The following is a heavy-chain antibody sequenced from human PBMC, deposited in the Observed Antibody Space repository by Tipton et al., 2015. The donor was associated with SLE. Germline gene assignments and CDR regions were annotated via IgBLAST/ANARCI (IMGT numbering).Heavy chain of an antibody. Sequence: TLSLTCTVSGGSISSGGYYWSWIRQHPGKGLEWIGYIYYSGSTYYNPSLKSRVTISVDTSKNQFSLKLSSVTAADTAVYYCAGAAPGVQGANDAFDIWGQGTMVTVSS. CDR2: IYYSGST. D-gene: IGHD3-10*01. V-gene: IGHV4-31*03. J-gene: IGHJ3*02. CDR1: GGSISSGGYY. CDR3: AGAAPGVQGANDAFDI.